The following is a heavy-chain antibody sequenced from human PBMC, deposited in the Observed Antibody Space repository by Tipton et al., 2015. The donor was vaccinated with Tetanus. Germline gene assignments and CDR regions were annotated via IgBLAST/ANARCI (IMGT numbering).Heavy chain of an antibody. V-gene: IGHV1-8*02. CDR3: ARANSGHYYLDS. J-gene: IGHJ4*02. D-gene: IGHD1-26*01. Sequence: QSGAEVKKPGSSVKVSCKGSGSTFNNFPISWVRQAPGQGLEWMGWMNPYTGNTGYAQKFQGRVTMTRNTSIRTAYMELSSLTSEDTAVYYCARANSGHYYLDSWGQGTLVTVSS. CDR1: GSTFNNFP. CDR2: MNPYTGNT.